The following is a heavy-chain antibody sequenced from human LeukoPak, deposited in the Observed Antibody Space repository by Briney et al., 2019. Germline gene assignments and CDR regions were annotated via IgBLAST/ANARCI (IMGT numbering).Heavy chain of an antibody. CDR1: GGSISSSSYY. Sequence: SETLSLTCTVSGGSISSSSYYWGWIRQPPGKGLEWIGSIHYSGSSYYNPSLKSRVTISVDTSKNQFSLKLSSVTAADTAVYYCAREGTYYYDSSGYFEFDPWGQGTLVTVSS. J-gene: IGHJ5*02. CDR3: AREGTYYYDSSGYFEFDP. D-gene: IGHD3-22*01. V-gene: IGHV4-39*07. CDR2: IHYSGSS.